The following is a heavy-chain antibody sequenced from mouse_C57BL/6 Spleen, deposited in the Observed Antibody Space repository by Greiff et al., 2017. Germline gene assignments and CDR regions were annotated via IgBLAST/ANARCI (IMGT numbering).Heavy chain of an antibody. V-gene: IGHV5-17*01. CDR1: GFTFSDYG. CDR2: ISSGSSTI. D-gene: IGHD1-1*01. CDR3: AGGYGSSLYYAMDY. Sequence: EVKLVESGGGLVKPGGSLKLSCAASGFTFSDYGMHWVRQAPEKGLEWVAYISSGSSTICYADTVKGLFTISRDNAKNTLFLQMISLRSEDTAMYYCAGGYGSSLYYAMDYWGQGTSVTVSS. J-gene: IGHJ4*01.